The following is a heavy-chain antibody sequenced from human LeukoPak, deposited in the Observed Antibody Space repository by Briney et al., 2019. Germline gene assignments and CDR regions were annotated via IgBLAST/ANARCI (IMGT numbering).Heavy chain of an antibody. CDR1: GYTFAGYY. D-gene: IGHD3-22*01. V-gene: IGHV1-2*02. CDR2: INPNSGGT. CDR3: ARDRDSSGYYSLFLDY. J-gene: IGHJ4*02. Sequence: ASVKVSCKASGYTFAGYYMHWVRQAPGQGLEWMGWINPNSGGTNYAQKFQGKVTMTRDTPISTAYMELSRLRSDDTAVYYCARDRDSSGYYSLFLDYWGQGTLVTVSS.